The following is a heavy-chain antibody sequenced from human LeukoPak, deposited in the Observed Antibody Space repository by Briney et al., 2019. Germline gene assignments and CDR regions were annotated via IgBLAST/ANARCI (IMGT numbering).Heavy chain of an antibody. Sequence: GGSLRLSCAASGFTFSSYSMNWVRQAPGKGLEWVSYVSSSSSTIYYADSVKGRFTISRDNAKNSLYLQMNSLRAEDTAVYYRARNRLQLDYWGQGTLVTVSS. CDR1: GFTFSSYS. CDR3: ARNRLQLDY. V-gene: IGHV3-48*01. J-gene: IGHJ4*02. CDR2: VSSSSSTI. D-gene: IGHD4-11*01.